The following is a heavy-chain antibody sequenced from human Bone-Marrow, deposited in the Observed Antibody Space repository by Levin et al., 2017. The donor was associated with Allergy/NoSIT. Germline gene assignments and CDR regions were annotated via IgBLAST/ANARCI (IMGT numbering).Heavy chain of an antibody. J-gene: IGHJ4*02. Sequence: PGGSLRLSCAASGFTFVNAWMSWVRQAPGKGLEFVGRIKSKASGGTIYYAASVKGRFTISRDDSENTLYLQMGSLRTEDTAVYYCATDQMLFGYWGQGSLVTVSS. CDR2: IKSKASGGTI. D-gene: IGHD2-8*01. CDR1: GFTFVNAW. V-gene: IGHV3-15*01. CDR3: ATDQMLFGY.